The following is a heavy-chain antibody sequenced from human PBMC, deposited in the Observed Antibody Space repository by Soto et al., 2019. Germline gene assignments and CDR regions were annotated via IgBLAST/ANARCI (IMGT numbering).Heavy chain of an antibody. J-gene: IGHJ6*02. V-gene: IGHV4-30-4*01. CDR3: AREDDGGDRDYYGLDV. CDR1: GGSISYDHYH. D-gene: IGHD2-21*02. Sequence: QVQLQESGPGLVRPSQTLSLTCTVSGGSISYDHYHWTWIRQPPGKGLEWIGYIHYRGSVFYNPSLPSRLSMSVDTSKNLFSLKLSSVTAADTAVYFCAREDDGGDRDYYGLDVWGQGTTVTVSS. CDR2: IHYRGSV.